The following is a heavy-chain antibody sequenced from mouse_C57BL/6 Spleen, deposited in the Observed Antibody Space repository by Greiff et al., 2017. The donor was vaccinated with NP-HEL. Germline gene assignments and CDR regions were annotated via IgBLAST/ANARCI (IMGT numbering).Heavy chain of an antibody. CDR1: GFEIKDSY. J-gene: IGHJ3*01. D-gene: IGHD1-1*01. Sequence: EVQLQQSGAELLKPGASVNFSCTASGFEIKDSYMHWVKQRPEQGLEWIGRIDPGDGETNYAPKFKGKATITADTSSNTAYLQLSSLTSEDTAVYYCARRGSTTGEGFAYWGQGTLVTVSA. V-gene: IGHV14-2*01. CDR3: ARRGSTTGEGFAY. CDR2: IDPGDGET.